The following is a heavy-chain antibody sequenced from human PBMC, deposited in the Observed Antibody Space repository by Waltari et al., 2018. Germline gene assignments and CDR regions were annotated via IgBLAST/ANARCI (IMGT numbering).Heavy chain of an antibody. V-gene: IGHV3-66*02. D-gene: IGHD3-10*01. CDR2: IYAGGTT. CDR1: GFTVGTQY. Sequence: EVQLVESGGGLVQPGGSLRLSCAASGFTVGTQYMSWVRQAPGKGLEWVAVIYAGGTTYYPDSVRGRFTISRDTSKNTVYLQMNSLRPEDTAVYYCAGHGYFGSGSHYFDSWGQGTLVTVSS. J-gene: IGHJ4*02. CDR3: AGHGYFGSGSHYFDS.